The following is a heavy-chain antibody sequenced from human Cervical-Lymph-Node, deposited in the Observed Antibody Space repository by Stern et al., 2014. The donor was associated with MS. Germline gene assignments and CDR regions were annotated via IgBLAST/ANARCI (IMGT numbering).Heavy chain of an antibody. CDR3: AHRRTAFYFFDY. CDR2: IFWDDEK. D-gene: IGHD3-10*01. Sequence: QVTLRESGPALVKPTQSLTLTCTFSGFSLNTDGVAVGWIRQPPGQASAWLAVIFWDDEKKYSPSLQTRLAISMDTSKNQVVLNMANMDPLDTGTYYCAHRRTAFYFFDYWGQGILVTVSS. J-gene: IGHJ4*02. CDR1: GFSLNTDGVA. V-gene: IGHV2-5*02.